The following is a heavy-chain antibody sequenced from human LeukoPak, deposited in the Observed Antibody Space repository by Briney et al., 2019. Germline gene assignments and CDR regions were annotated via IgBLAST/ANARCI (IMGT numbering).Heavy chain of an antibody. V-gene: IGHV4-4*07. Sequence: SETLSLTCTVSGGSISSYYWSWIRQPAGKGLEWIGRIYTSGSTNYNPSLKSRVTMSVDTSKNQFSLKLSSVTAADTAVYYCARVVRGSNYYYYYYMDVWGKGTTVTVSS. CDR2: IYTSGST. J-gene: IGHJ6*03. D-gene: IGHD2-2*01. CDR3: ARVVRGSNYYYYYYMDV. CDR1: GGSISSYY.